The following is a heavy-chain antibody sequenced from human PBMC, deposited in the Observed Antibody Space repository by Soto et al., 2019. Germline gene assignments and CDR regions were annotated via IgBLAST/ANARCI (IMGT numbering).Heavy chain of an antibody. CDR3: ARVVTGTPYYYYYGMDV. D-gene: IGHD1-20*01. CDR1: GGSISSSNW. Sequence: SETLSLTCAVSGGSISSSNWWSWVRQPPGKGLEWIGEIYHSGSTNYNPSLKSRVTISVDKSKNQFSLKLSSVTAADTAVYYCARVVTGTPYYYYYGMDVWGQGTTVTAP. V-gene: IGHV4-4*02. J-gene: IGHJ6*02. CDR2: IYHSGST.